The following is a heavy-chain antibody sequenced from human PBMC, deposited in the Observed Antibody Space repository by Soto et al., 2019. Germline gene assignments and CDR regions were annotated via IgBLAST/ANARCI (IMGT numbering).Heavy chain of an antibody. J-gene: IGHJ6*01. Sequence: DSVKISCTASGYTFTGSYMHWVRQAPGQGLEWMGWINPNSGGTNYAQKFQGRVTMTRDTSISTAYMELSRLRSDDTAVYYCARDPGLYCSSTSCYPAYYYGMDVWGQVTTVTVSS. CDR1: GYTFTGSY. CDR3: ARDPGLYCSSTSCYPAYYYGMDV. D-gene: IGHD2-2*01. CDR2: INPNSGGT. V-gene: IGHV1-2*02.